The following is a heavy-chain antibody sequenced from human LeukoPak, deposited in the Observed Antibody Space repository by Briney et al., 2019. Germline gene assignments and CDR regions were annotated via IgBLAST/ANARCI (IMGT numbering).Heavy chain of an antibody. D-gene: IGHD6-19*01. CDR3: VRDGTGDSSGWHL. J-gene: IGHJ4*02. V-gene: IGHV4-4*07. CDR1: GGSISNFY. Sequence: PSETLSLTCTVSGGSISNFYWGWIRQPAGKGLDWIGRIHIRGSTDYSPSLKSRVSMSVDTSKNQFFLRLRSVTAADTAVYYCVRDGTGDSSGWHLWGQGTLVTVSS. CDR2: IHIRGST.